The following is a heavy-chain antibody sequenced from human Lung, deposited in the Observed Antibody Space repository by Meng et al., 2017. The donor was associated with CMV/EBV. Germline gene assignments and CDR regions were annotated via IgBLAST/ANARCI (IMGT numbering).Heavy chain of an antibody. J-gene: IGHJ5*02. CDR1: VFSLSASGVG. CDR3: ARAAARPSDWFDP. Sequence: ITLKALEPPRGKPPPTLTLTCTFSVFSLSASGVGVGWIRQPPGKALECLAIIYGDDEKRYSPSLESRLTVTKDTSKNQVVLTMTNMVPVDTATYYCARAAARPSDWFDPWGQGTLVTVSS. CDR2: IYGDDEK. D-gene: IGHD6-6*01. V-gene: IGHV2-5*02.